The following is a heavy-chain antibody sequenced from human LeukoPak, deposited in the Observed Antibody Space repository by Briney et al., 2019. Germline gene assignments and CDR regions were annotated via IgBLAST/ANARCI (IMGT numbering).Heavy chain of an antibody. CDR3: AKVLPSIAVAGQFDY. V-gene: IGHV3-23*01. CDR1: GFTFSSYA. CDR2: ISNSDYST. D-gene: IGHD6-19*01. J-gene: IGHJ4*02. Sequence: GGSLRLSCAASGFTFSSYAMSWVRQAPGKGLEWVSTISNSDYSTYYADSVKGRFTISRANSENTLYLQMNNLRAEDTAVYYCAKVLPSIAVAGQFDYWGQGTLVTVSS.